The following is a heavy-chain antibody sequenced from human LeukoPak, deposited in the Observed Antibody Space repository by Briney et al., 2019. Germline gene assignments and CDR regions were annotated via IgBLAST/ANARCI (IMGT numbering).Heavy chain of an antibody. CDR3: ARDTLDPYYDFWSGYRVGFDS. J-gene: IGHJ4*02. D-gene: IGHD3-3*01. CDR2: ISPHNGNT. V-gene: IGHV1-18*01. Sequence: ASVKVSCKASGYIFTTYGISRVRQAPGQGLEWMGWISPHNGNTNYAKKFQGRVTMTTDTSTSTAYMEVRSLRSDDTAVYYCARDTLDPYYDFWSGYRVGFDSWGQGTLVTVSS. CDR1: GYIFTTYG.